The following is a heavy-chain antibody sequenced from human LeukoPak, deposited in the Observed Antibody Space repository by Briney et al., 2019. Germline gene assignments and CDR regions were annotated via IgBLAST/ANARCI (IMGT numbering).Heavy chain of an antibody. CDR1: GGSISSGGYS. D-gene: IGHD3-10*01. CDR2: IYHSGST. V-gene: IGHV4-30-2*01. CDR3: ARSPGVIPYYFDY. J-gene: IGHJ4*02. Sequence: SQTLSLTCAVSGGSISSGGYSWSGIRQPPGKGLEWIGYIYHSGSTYYNPSLKSRVTISVDRSKNQFSLKLSSVTAADTAVYYCARSPGVIPYYFDYWGQGTLVTVSS.